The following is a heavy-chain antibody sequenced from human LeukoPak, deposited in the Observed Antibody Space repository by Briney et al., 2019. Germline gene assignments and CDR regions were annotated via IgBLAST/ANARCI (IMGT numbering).Heavy chain of an antibody. CDR2: ISSSGSAI. Sequence: GGSLRLSCAVSGFTFSSYEMNWVRQAPGKGLEWVSYISSSGSAIYYADSVKGRFTISRDNAKNSLYLQMNSLRAEDTSVYHGAAGVVVVNAFDIWGQGTMVTVSS. J-gene: IGHJ3*02. CDR3: AAGVVVVNAFDI. D-gene: IGHD3-22*01. CDR1: GFTFSSYE. V-gene: IGHV3-48*03.